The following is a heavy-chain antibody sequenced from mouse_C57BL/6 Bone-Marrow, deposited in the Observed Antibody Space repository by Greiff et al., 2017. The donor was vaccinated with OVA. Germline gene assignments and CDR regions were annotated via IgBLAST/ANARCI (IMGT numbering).Heavy chain of an antibody. Sequence: EVKVEESGGGLVQPGGSLKLSCAASGFTFSDYYMYWVRQTPEKRLEWVAYISNGGGSTYYPDTVKGRFTISRDTAKNTLYLQMSRLKSEDTAMYYCARHGTGTDYYAMDYWGQGTSVTVSS. CDR2: ISNGGGST. J-gene: IGHJ4*01. V-gene: IGHV5-12*01. D-gene: IGHD4-1*01. CDR1: GFTFSDYY. CDR3: ARHGTGTDYYAMDY.